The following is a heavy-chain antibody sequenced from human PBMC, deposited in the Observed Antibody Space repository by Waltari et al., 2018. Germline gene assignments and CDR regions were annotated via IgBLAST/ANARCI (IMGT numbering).Heavy chain of an antibody. CDR3: ARDLPGAATFLSSYYYGMDV. CDR1: GGSISSGSYY. J-gene: IGHJ6*02. Sequence: QVQLQESGPGLVKPSQTLSLTCTVSGGSISSGSYYWSWIRQPAGKGLEWIGRIYTSGSTNYNPSLKSRVTISVDTSKNQFSLKLSSVTAADTAVYYCARDLPGAATFLSSYYYGMDVWGRGTLVTVSS. CDR2: IYTSGST. D-gene: IGHD2-15*01. V-gene: IGHV4-61*02.